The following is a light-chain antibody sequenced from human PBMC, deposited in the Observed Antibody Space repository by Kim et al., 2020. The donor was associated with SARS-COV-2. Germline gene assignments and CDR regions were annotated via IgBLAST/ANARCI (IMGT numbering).Light chain of an antibody. CDR3: QAWDSSTWV. CDR1: KLGDKY. J-gene: IGLJ3*02. CDR2: QDS. Sequence: VSPGQTASITCAGDKLGDKYACWYQQKPGQSPVRVIYQDSKRPSGIPERFSGSNSGNTATLTISGTQAMDEADYYCQAWDSSTWVFGGGTQLTVL. V-gene: IGLV3-1*01.